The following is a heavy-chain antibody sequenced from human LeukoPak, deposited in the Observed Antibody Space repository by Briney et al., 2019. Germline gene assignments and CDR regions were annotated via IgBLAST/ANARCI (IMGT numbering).Heavy chain of an antibody. CDR3: AKDSFCSSTSCKGDAFDI. D-gene: IGHD2-2*01. V-gene: IGHV3-23*01. J-gene: IGHJ3*02. CDR1: GFTFSSYV. CDR2: ISGSGGST. Sequence: GGSLRLSCAASGFTFSSYVMNWVRQAPGKGLEWVSAISGSGGSTYYADSVKGRFTTSRDNSKNTLYLQMNSLRAEDAAVYYCAKDSFCSSTSCKGDAFDIWGQGTMVTVSS.